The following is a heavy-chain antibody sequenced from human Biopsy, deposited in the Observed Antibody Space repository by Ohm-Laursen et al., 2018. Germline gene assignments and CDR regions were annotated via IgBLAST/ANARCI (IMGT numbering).Heavy chain of an antibody. CDR2: ISGGGTI. D-gene: IGHD4-23*01. J-gene: IGHJ6*02. CDR3: ARDTRWSPYSMDV. Sequence: SLRLSCSPSGFSFSDCQMRWIRQAPGRGLAWVSYISGGGTIYYGDSMKGRVTISRDNAKNSLYLQMHSLRAEDTAVYYCARDTRWSPYSMDVWGQGTTVTVSS. V-gene: IGHV3-11*01. CDR1: GFSFSDCQ.